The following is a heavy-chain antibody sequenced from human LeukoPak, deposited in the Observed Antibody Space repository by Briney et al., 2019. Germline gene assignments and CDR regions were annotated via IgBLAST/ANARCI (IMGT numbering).Heavy chain of an antibody. CDR3: ARRYCGGDCHSPYFDY. CDR2: IMQDGSEK. Sequence: PGGSLRLSCAASGFTFSNYWMSWVRQAPGKGLEWVANIMQDGSEKYYVDSEKGRFTISRDNAKNSLYLQMNSLRAEDTAVYYCARRYCGGDCHSPYFDYWGQGTLVTVSS. J-gene: IGHJ4*02. D-gene: IGHD2-21*02. V-gene: IGHV3-7*01. CDR1: GFTFSNYW.